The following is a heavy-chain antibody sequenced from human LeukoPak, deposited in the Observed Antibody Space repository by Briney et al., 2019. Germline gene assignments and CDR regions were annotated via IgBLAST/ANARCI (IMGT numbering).Heavy chain of an antibody. V-gene: IGHV3-23*01. CDR1: GFTFSSFA. CDR3: AKRRSDSYYYYYGMDV. J-gene: IGHJ6*02. CDR2: ISGSGGST. Sequence: GGSLRLSCAASGFTFSSFAMSWARQAPGKGLEWVSAISGSGGSTYYADSVKGRITISRDNSKNTLYLQMNSLRAEDTAVYYCAKRRSDSYYYYYGMDVWGQGTTVTVSS.